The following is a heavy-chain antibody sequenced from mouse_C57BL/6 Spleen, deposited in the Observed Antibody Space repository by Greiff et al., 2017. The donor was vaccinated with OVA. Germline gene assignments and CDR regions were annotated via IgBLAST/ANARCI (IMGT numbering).Heavy chain of an antibody. Sequence: QVQLKESGPGLVAPSQSLSITCTVSGFSLTSYAISWVRQPPGKGLEWLGVIRTGGGTNYNSALKSRLSISKDNYKSQVFLKMNSMQTDDTTRNYYAGNKAYDYDSFGYWGQGTLVTVSA. J-gene: IGHJ3*01. D-gene: IGHD2-4*01. CDR2: IRTGGGT. V-gene: IGHV2-9-1*01. CDR1: GFSLTSYA. CDR3: AGNKAYDYDSFGY.